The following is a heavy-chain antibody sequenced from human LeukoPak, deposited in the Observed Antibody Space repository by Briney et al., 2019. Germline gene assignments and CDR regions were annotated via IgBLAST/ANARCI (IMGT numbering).Heavy chain of an antibody. Sequence: ASVKVSCKASGYTSTNNYIHWVRQAPGQGLQWVATINPSGGTTSYAENFQGRVTVTRDTATSKVYMELSSLRSEDTAVYYCARDTTYYYDSSGYHDAFDIWGQGTMVTVSS. V-gene: IGHV1-46*01. CDR1: GYTSTNNY. J-gene: IGHJ3*02. D-gene: IGHD3-22*01. CDR3: ARDTTYYYDSSGYHDAFDI. CDR2: INPSGGTT.